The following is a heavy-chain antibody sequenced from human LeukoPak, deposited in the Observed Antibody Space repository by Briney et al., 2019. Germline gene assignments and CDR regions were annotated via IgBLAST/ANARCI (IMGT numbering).Heavy chain of an antibody. Sequence: GGSLRLSCAASEFMFSNYWMTWVRQAPGKGLEWVSGINWNGGSTGYADSVKGRFTISRDNAKNSLYLQMNSLRAEDTALYYCARDRSMTHFDYWGQGTLVTVSS. J-gene: IGHJ4*02. V-gene: IGHV3-20*04. CDR2: INWNGGST. CDR3: ARDRSMTHFDY. CDR1: EFMFSNYW.